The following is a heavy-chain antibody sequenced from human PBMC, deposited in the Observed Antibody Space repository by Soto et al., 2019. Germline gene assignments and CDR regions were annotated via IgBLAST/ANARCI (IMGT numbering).Heavy chain of an antibody. V-gene: IGHV3-23*01. Sequence: EVHLLESGGGLVQPGGSLRLSCAASGLTFKSYAMSWVRQAPGKGLEWVSGISGSGGSTDYADSVKGRFTISRDNSKNTLYLQMNCLRVEDTALYYCAKGQYSGVAGGLDYWGQGTLVTVSS. CDR3: AKGQYSGVAGGLDY. D-gene: IGHD1-26*01. CDR1: GLTFKSYA. CDR2: ISGSGGST. J-gene: IGHJ4*02.